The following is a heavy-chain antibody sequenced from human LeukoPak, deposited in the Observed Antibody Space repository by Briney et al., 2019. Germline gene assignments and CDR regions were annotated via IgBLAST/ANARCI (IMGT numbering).Heavy chain of an antibody. CDR2: ISSSSSTI. V-gene: IGHV3-48*04. CDR1: GFTFSSYS. Sequence: GGSLRLSCAVSGFTFSSYSMNWVRQAPGKGLEWVSYISSSSSTIYYADSVKGRFTISRDNAKNSLYLQMNSLRAEDTAVYYCARMLASYYYMDVWGKGTTVTVSS. J-gene: IGHJ6*03. CDR3: ARMLASYYYMDV. D-gene: IGHD3-10*02.